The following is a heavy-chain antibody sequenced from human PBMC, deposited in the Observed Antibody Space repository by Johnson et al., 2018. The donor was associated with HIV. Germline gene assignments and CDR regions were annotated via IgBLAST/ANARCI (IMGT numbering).Heavy chain of an antibody. CDR2: IKQDGSEK. Sequence: VQLVESGGGLARPGGSLRLFCTASGFIFSVYWMSWVRQAPGKGLEWVANIKQDGSEKYYVDSVKGRFTISRDNAKNSLYLQMNSLRAEDTAVYYCATFGGGSFHAFDIWGQGTMVTVSS. CDR3: ATFGGGSFHAFDI. J-gene: IGHJ3*02. CDR1: GFIFSVYW. D-gene: IGHD1-26*01. V-gene: IGHV3-7*05.